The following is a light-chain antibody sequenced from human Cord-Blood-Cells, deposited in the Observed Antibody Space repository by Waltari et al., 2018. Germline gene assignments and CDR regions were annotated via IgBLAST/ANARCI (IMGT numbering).Light chain of an antibody. Sequence: DIQMTQSPSSLSASVVDSVTITCRASQGIRNSLAWYQQKPGKAPKLLLYSASRLESGVPSRFSGSGSGTDYTLTISSLQPEDFATYYCQQYYSTPYTFGQGTKLEIK. CDR1: QGIRNS. CDR2: SAS. CDR3: QQYYSTPYT. J-gene: IGKJ2*01. V-gene: IGKV1-NL1*01.